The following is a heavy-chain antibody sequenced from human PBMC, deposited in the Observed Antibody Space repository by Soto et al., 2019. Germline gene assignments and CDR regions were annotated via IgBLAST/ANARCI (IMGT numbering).Heavy chain of an antibody. Sequence: QLQLQESGPGLVMPSETLSLTCTVSGGSISSSSYYWGWIRQPPGKGLEWIGSIYYSGSTYYTPSLKSRVTISLDTSKTQFALKLSSVTAADTAVYYCARHRDGSKAYYGMDVWGQGTTVTVSS. V-gene: IGHV4-39*01. CDR2: IYYSGST. J-gene: IGHJ6*02. D-gene: IGHD5-12*01. CDR1: GGSISSSSYY. CDR3: ARHRDGSKAYYGMDV.